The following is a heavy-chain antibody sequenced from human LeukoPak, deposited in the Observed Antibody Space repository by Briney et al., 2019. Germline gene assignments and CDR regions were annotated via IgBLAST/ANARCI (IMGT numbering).Heavy chain of an antibody. CDR2: IIPILGIA. D-gene: IGHD4-17*01. Sequence: SVKVSCKASGGTFSSYAISWVRQAPGQGLEWVGRIIPILGIANYAQKFQGRVTITADKSTSTAYMELSSLRSEDTAVYYCARDQMTTVTTYWGQGTLVTVSS. CDR3: ARDQMTTVTTY. J-gene: IGHJ4*02. CDR1: GGTFSSYA. V-gene: IGHV1-69*04.